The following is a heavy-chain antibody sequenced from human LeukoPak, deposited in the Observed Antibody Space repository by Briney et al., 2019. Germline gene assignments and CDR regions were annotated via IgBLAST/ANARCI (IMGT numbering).Heavy chain of an antibody. CDR2: IFHSGVT. J-gene: IGHJ6*02. CDR3: ARGGVYTGMDA. CDR1: GGSINVGGYS. Sequence: SQTLSLTCGVSGGSINVGGYSWNWIRQPPGKGLEWIGNIFHSGVTYHKPSLRSRVAISLDRSKNQVSLNVTSVTAADTAVYYCARGGVYTGMDAWGQGTTVIVSS. V-gene: IGHV4-30-2*01. D-gene: IGHD2-2*02.